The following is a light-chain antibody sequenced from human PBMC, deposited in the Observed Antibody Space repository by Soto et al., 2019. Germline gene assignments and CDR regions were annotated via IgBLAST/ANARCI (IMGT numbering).Light chain of an antibody. V-gene: IGLV1-51*01. CDR1: SSNIGNNY. Sequence: QSVLTQPPSVSAAPGQTVTISCSGSSSNIGNNYVSWYQQLPGTAPKLLIYDNNKRPSGIPDRFSGSKSDTSATLGITGLQTGDEADYYCATWDSSLSAVVFGGGTKLT. CDR3: ATWDSSLSAVV. CDR2: DNN. J-gene: IGLJ2*01.